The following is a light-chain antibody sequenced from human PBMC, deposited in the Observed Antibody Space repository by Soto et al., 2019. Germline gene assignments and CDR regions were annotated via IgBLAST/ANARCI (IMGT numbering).Light chain of an antibody. CDR2: DAS. CDR1: QGIGSY. Sequence: DIQLTQSPSFLSASVGGRVTITCRASQGIGSYLAWYQQKPGEAPKLLIYDASSLQSGVPPRFSGSGSGTDFTLTISSLQPEDFATYYCEQAGSFPITFGQGTRLEIK. CDR3: EQAGSFPIT. J-gene: IGKJ5*01. V-gene: IGKV1-9*01.